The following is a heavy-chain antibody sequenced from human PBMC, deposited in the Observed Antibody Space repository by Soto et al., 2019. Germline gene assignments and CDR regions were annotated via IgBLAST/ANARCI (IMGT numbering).Heavy chain of an antibody. J-gene: IGHJ4*02. V-gene: IGHV1-3*01. D-gene: IGHD3-22*01. CDR2: INAGNGNT. CDR3: AREGNNYYDSSGYPQDFDY. Sequence: ASVKVSCKASGYTFTSYAMHWVRQAPGQRLEWMGWINAGNGNTKYSQKFQGRVTITRDTSASTAYMELSSLRSEDTAVYYCAREGNNYYDSSGYPQDFDYLGQGTLVTVSS. CDR1: GYTFTSYA.